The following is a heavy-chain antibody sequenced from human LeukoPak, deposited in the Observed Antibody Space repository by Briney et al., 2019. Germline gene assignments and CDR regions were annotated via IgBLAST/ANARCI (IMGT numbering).Heavy chain of an antibody. D-gene: IGHD6-19*01. CDR1: GYTFTSYG. Sequence: VASVKVSCKASGYTFTSYGISWVRQAPGQGLEWMGWISAYNGNTNYAQKLQGRVTMTTDTSTSTAYMELRSLRSDDTAVYYCARRADSSGRYGSLRWKGNYYYYYTDVWGKGTTVTISS. CDR3: ARRADSSGRYGSLRWKGNYYYYYTDV. CDR2: ISAYNGNT. J-gene: IGHJ6*03. V-gene: IGHV1-18*01.